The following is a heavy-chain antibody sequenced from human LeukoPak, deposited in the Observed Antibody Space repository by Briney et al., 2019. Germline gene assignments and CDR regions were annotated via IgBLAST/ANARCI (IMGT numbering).Heavy chain of an antibody. CDR2: VSYDGSNK. Sequence: GRSLRLSCAASGFTFSSYAMHWVRQAPGKGLEWVAVVSYDGSNKYYAESAKGRFTISRDSSKNTLYLQMNSLRAEDTAVYYCVREAEISMIVVVTNLAFDIWGQGTMVTVSS. J-gene: IGHJ3*02. CDR3: VREAEISMIVVVTNLAFDI. D-gene: IGHD3-22*01. CDR1: GFTFSSYA. V-gene: IGHV3-30-3*01.